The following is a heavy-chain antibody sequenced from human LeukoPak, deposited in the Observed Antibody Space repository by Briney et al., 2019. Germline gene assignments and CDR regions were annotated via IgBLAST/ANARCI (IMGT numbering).Heavy chain of an antibody. CDR3: ARARGRLLLIDY. D-gene: IGHD2-15*01. V-gene: IGHV4-4*07. J-gene: IGHJ4*02. Sequence: SETLSLTCTVSGGSISSYFWNWIRQPAGKGLEWIGRIYSSGSADYNPSLKSRLTMSFDMSKNQISLNLSSVTAADSAVYYCARARGRLLLIDYWGQGTLVAVSS. CDR2: IYSSGSA. CDR1: GGSISSYF.